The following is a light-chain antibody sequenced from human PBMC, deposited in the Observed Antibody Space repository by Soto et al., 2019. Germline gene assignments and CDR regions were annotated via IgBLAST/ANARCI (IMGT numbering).Light chain of an antibody. CDR3: LQYGSSPYT. Sequence: EIVLTQSPGTLSLSPGERATLSCRASQSVSSSYLAWYQQKPGQAPRPLIYGASSRATGIPDRFSGSGSGTNINLTISRLEPEDFAVYYCLQYGSSPYTFGQAPKLEIK. CDR1: QSVSSSY. J-gene: IGKJ2*01. V-gene: IGKV3-20*01. CDR2: GAS.